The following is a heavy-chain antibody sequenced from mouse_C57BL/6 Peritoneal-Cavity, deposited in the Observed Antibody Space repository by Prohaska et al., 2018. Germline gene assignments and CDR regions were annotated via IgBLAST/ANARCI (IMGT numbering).Heavy chain of an antibody. Sequence: EVHLLETGGGLVQPGGSRGLSCEGSGFTFSGFWMSWVRQTPGKTLEWIGDINSDGSAINYAPSIKYRFTIFRDNDKRTLYLQKRNVRSQYTATCRCMELSSGSNAEDRGKGTTLTVSS. V-gene: IGHV11-2*01. J-gene: IGHJ2*01. CDR1: GFTFSGFW. CDR2: INSDGSAI. CDR3: MELSSGSNAED. D-gene: IGHD1-1*01.